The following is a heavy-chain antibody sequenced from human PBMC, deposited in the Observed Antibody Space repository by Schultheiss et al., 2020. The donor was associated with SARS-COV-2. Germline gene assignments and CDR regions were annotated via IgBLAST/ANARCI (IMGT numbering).Heavy chain of an antibody. D-gene: IGHD3-3*01. CDR2: IWYDGSNK. V-gene: IGHV3-33*01. Sequence: GGSLRLSCAASGFTFSSYGMHWVRQAPGKGLEWVAVIWYDGSNKYYADSVKGRFTISRDNSKNTLYLQMNSLRAEDTAVYYCAREGSYDFWSGFDFDYWGKGTLVTGSS. CDR1: GFTFSSYG. CDR3: AREGSYDFWSGFDFDY. J-gene: IGHJ4*02.